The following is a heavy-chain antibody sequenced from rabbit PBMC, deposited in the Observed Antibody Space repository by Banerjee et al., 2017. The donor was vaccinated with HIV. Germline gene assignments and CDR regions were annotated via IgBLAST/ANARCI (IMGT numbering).Heavy chain of an antibody. D-gene: IGHD7-1*01. CDR3: ARYVNGGYAGYGIDL. CDR2: INTSSGNT. Sequence: QEQLEESGGDLVKPEGSLTLTCTASGFSFSNKYVMCWVRQAPGKGLEWIGCINTSSGNTVYASWAKGRFTISKPSSTTVTLQMTSLTAADTATYFCARYVNGGYAGYGIDLWGQGTLVTVS. CDR1: GFSFSNKYV. J-gene: IGHJ3*01. V-gene: IGHV1S45*01.